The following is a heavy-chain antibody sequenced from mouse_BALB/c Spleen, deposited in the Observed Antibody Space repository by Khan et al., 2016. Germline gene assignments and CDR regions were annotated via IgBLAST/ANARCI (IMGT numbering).Heavy chain of an antibody. CDR3: AREGLRRRPFDY. V-gene: IGHV5-9-4*01. J-gene: IGHJ2*01. CDR1: GFTFSSYA. CDR2: ISSGGSYT. Sequence: EVELVESGGGLMKPGGSLKLSCAASGFTFSSYAMSWVRQSPEKRLEWVAEISSGGSYTYYPDTVTGRFTISRDNAKNTLYLEMSSLRSEDTAMYYCAREGLRRRPFDYWGQGTTLTVSS. D-gene: IGHD2-2*01.